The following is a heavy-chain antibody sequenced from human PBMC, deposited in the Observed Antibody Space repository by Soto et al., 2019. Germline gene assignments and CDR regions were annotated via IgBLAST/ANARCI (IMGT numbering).Heavy chain of an antibody. D-gene: IGHD1-26*01. V-gene: IGHV4-39*01. Sequence: SEILSLTCTVSDGSISSGDYYWSWIRQPPGKGLEWIGYIYYSGSAYYNPSLKSRVTISVDTSKNQFSLKLTSVTAADTAVYHCARHVGNSPPGSWGQGTLVTVS. CDR2: IYYSGSA. J-gene: IGHJ4*02. CDR3: ARHVGNSPPGS. CDR1: DGSISSGDYY.